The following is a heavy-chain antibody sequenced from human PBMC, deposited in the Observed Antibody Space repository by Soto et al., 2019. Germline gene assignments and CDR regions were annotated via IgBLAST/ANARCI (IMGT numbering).Heavy chain of an antibody. V-gene: IGHV3-23*01. D-gene: IGHD5-12*01. CDR3: AKPLRDGYNYDAFDI. Sequence: GGSRRRSWAASGFTFSSYAMSWVRQAPGKGLEWVSATSGSGGSTYYADSVKGRFTISRDNSKNTLYLQMNSLRAEDTAVYYCAKPLRDGYNYDAFDIWGQGTMVTVSS. CDR2: TSGSGGST. J-gene: IGHJ3*02. CDR1: GFTFSSYA.